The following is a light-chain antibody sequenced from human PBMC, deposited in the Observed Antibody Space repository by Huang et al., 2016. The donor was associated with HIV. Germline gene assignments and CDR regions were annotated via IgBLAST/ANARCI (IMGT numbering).Light chain of an antibody. J-gene: IGKJ2*01. CDR3: QQYNKWPPYT. Sequence: EIVLTQSPPTLSVSPGETATLSCRASQNVRDKLAWYQQRPGQPPRLLIHGASTRATGIPARFSGSVSGTEFTLTISSLQSEDFAVYHCQQYNKWPPYTFGQGTKVEIK. CDR2: GAS. CDR1: QNVRDK. V-gene: IGKV3-15*01.